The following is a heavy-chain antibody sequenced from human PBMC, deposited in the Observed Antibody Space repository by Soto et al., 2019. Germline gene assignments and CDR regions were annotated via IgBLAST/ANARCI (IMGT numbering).Heavy chain of an antibody. V-gene: IGHV1-69*02. CDR1: GGTLSSYT. Sequence: SVKVSCKASGGTLSSYTISWVRQAPGQGLEWMGRIIPILGIANYAQKFQGRVTITADKSTSTAYMELSSLRSEDTAVYYCARVPGYCSSTSCYDNYYYGMDVWGQGTTVTVSS. D-gene: IGHD2-2*03. J-gene: IGHJ6*02. CDR2: IIPILGIA. CDR3: ARVPGYCSSTSCYDNYYYGMDV.